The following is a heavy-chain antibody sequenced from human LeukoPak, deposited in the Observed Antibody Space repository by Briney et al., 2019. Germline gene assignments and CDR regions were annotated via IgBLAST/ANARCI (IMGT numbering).Heavy chain of an antibody. Sequence: PSETLSLTCTVSGGSISSSSDYWGWIRQPPGKGLDWIGSFLYSGNTYYNPSLRSRVTISVDTSKSQFSLRLSSVIAADTAVYYCARRCSSSHSYAGWFDPWGQGTLVTVSS. V-gene: IGHV4-39*01. D-gene: IGHD2-2*01. CDR2: FLYSGNT. J-gene: IGHJ5*02. CDR3: ARRCSSSHSYAGWFDP. CDR1: GGSISSSSDY.